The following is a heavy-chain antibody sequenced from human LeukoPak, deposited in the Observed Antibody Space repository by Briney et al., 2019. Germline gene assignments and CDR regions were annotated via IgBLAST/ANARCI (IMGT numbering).Heavy chain of an antibody. J-gene: IGHJ4*02. CDR1: GYIFTSYY. CDR2: INPSSGST. D-gene: IGHD5-12*01. Sequence: ASVKVSCKASGYIFTSYYMHWVRQAPGQGLQWVGIINPSSGSTTYAQKFQGRVTMTRDMSTSTAYMELSSLRSEDTAVYYCARDVRGYSGYDLTTTDYWGQGTLVTVSS. V-gene: IGHV1-46*01. CDR3: ARDVRGYSGYDLTTTDY.